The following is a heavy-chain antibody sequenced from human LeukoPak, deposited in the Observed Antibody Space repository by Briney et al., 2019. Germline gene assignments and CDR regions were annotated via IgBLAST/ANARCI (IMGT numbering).Heavy chain of an antibody. CDR3: ARDRGYSYGFDY. D-gene: IGHD5-18*01. CDR1: GGSISSYY. J-gene: IGHJ4*02. CDR2: IYHSGST. V-gene: IGHV4-59*01. Sequence: PSETLSLTCTVSGGSISSYYWSWIRQPPGKGLEWIGSIYHSGSTNYNPSLKSRVTISVDTSKNQFSLRLSSVTAADTAVYYCARDRGYSYGFDYWGQGTLVTVSS.